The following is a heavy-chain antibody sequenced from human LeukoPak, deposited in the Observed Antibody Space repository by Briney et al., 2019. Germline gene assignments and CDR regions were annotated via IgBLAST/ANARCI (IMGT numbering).Heavy chain of an antibody. CDR3: AKDGGLWVSAHWGDS. CDR1: GFTFSSYT. V-gene: IGHV3-23*01. D-gene: IGHD7-27*01. Sequence: PGGSLRLSCAASGFTFSSYTMSSVRQAPGKGLEWVSTITTSDGNTYYTDSVKGRFTVSRDNSKNKLYLQMNSLRAEDTAVYYCAKDGGLWVSAHWGDSWGRGTLVTVSS. CDR2: ITTSDGNT. J-gene: IGHJ4*02.